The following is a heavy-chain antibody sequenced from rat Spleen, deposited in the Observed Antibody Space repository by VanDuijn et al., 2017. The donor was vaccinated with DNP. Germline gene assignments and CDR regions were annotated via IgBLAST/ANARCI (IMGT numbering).Heavy chain of an antibody. CDR1: GYSITRNY. D-gene: IGHD1-6*01. Sequence: EVQLQESGPGLVKPSQSLSLTCSVTGYSITRNYWGWIRKLPGNKMEWIGYISYSGSTSYNPSLKSRISITRDTSKNQFFLQLNSVTKWDTATYYCARWGYTTDYYAMEAWGQGTSVTVSS. CDR3: ARWGYTTDYYAMEA. V-gene: IGHV3-1*01. J-gene: IGHJ4*01. CDR2: ISYSGST.